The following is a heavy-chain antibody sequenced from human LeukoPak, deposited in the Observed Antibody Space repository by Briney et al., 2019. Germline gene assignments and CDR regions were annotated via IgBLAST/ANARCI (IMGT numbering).Heavy chain of an antibody. CDR2: IDPSDSYT. D-gene: IGHD3-22*01. CDR1: GYSFTTYW. J-gene: IGHJ3*02. CDR3: ARQVGFYDNRGYNDAFDI. Sequence: GESLKISCKGSGYSFTTYWISWVRQMPGKGLEWMGRIDPSDSYTNYSPSFQGHVTISVDKSISTAYLQWSSLKASDTAMYYCARQVGFYDNRGYNDAFDIWGQGTVVTVSS. V-gene: IGHV5-10-1*01.